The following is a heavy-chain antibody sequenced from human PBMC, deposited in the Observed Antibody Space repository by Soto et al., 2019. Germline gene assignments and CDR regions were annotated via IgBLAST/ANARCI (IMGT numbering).Heavy chain of an antibody. CDR1: GFSFSSYW. Sequence: TGGSLRLSCAASGFSFSSYWMTWVRQAPGKGLEWVASIKQDGTETYYVDSVKGRFTVSRDNAKNSLFLQMNSLRADDTAVYYCARDYIVATRDYFDYWGQGTLVTVSS. CDR2: IKQDGTET. J-gene: IGHJ4*02. CDR3: ARDYIVATRDYFDY. D-gene: IGHD5-12*01. V-gene: IGHV3-7*05.